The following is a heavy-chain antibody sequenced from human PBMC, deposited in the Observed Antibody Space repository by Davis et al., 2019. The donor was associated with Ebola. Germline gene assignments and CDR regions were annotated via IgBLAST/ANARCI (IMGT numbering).Heavy chain of an antibody. J-gene: IGHJ6*02. Sequence: PGGSLTLSCAASAFTFSTFGIHLVRQAPGKGLEWVAVIWYDASNTWYAGSVKGRFTIPRDNTKNTLYLQLNTLRAEDSAMYDLARDPRPGPILNAVRQTYYYYGMDVWGQGTMVTVSS. CDR2: IWYDASNT. CDR3: ARDPRPGPILNAVRQTYYYYGMDV. CDR1: AFTFSTFG. D-gene: IGHD6-6*01. V-gene: IGHV3-33*08.